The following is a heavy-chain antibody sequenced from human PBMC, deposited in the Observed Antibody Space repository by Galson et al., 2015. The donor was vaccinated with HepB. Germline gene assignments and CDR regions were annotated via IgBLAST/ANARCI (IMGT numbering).Heavy chain of an antibody. J-gene: IGHJ4*02. CDR1: GFSLNSRGVG. D-gene: IGHD3/OR15-3a*01. CDR2: IFWDGDQ. V-gene: IGHV2-5*02. CDR3: AHMDLGLTSFAY. Sequence: PALVKPTQTLTLTCTFSGFSLNSRGVGVGWIRQPPGKALEWLALIFWDGDQRYTPLLKSRLSGTKGTPKNQVVLKLTSVDPVDTATYYCAHMDLGLTSFAYWGQGTLVTVSS.